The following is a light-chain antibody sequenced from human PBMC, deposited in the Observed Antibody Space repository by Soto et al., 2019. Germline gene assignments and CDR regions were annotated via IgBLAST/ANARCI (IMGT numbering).Light chain of an antibody. CDR2: AAS. Sequence: DIQMTQSPSSLSASVGDRVNITCRASQSIANYLAWYQQKPGKVPKLLIYAASILKSGVPSRFSGSQYGTDFTLIINSLQPEDVAAYYCQKYNTAPFTFGPGTKVDVK. V-gene: IGKV1-27*01. J-gene: IGKJ3*01. CDR3: QKYNTAPFT. CDR1: QSIANY.